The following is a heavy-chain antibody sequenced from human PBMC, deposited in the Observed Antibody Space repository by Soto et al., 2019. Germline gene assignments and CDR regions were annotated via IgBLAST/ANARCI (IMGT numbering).Heavy chain of an antibody. CDR2: IYHSGST. Sequence: SETLSLTCAVSGGSISSGGYSWSWIRQPPGKGLEWIGYIYHSGSTYYNPSLKSRVTISVDRSKNQFSLKLSSVTAADTAVYYCASSPPRSYYYGMDVWGQGTTVTVSS. CDR3: ASSPPRSYYYGMDV. J-gene: IGHJ6*02. V-gene: IGHV4-30-2*01. CDR1: GGSISSGGYS.